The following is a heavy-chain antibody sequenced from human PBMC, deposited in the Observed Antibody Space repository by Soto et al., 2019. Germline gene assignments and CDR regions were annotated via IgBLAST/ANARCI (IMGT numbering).Heavy chain of an antibody. V-gene: IGHV6-1*01. CDR3: VTNCYSSPEWFNS. Sequence: SHTLSLTCAISGDSVSSYSAAWNWIMQSPSGGLEWLGRTYYRSSFFSDYAESVKSRIIINPDTSKNQFSLQLKSVTPEDTAVNSCVTNCYSSPEWFNSPGQRTPVPGSS. CDR1: GDSVSSYSAA. J-gene: IGHJ5*01. D-gene: IGHD2-21*01. CDR2: TYYRSSFFS.